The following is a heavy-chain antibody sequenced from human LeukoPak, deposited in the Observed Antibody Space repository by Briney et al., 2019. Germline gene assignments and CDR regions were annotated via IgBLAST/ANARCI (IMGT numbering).Heavy chain of an antibody. CDR2: IWYDGSNK. V-gene: IGHV3-33*01. J-gene: IGHJ4*02. D-gene: IGHD2-8*02. CDR3: ARDTGGSDFDY. Sequence: GRSLRLSCAASGFTFSSCGMHWVRQAPGKGLEWVAVIWYDGSNKYYADSVKGRFTISRDNSKNTLYLQMNSLRAEDTAVYYCARDTGGSDFDYWGQGTLVTVSS. CDR1: GFTFSSCG.